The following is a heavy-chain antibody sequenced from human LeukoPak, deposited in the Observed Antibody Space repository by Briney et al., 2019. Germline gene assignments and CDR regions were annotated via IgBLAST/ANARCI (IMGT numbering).Heavy chain of an antibody. V-gene: IGHV1-58*02. Sequence: SVKVFCKASGFTFTSSAMQWVRQARGQRLEWIGWIVVGSGNTNYAQKFQERVTITRDMSTSTAYMELSSLRSEDTAVYYCAALYDFWSGYEAFDIWGQGTMVTVSS. CDR1: GFTFTSSA. J-gene: IGHJ3*02. CDR2: IVVGSGNT. CDR3: AALYDFWSGYEAFDI. D-gene: IGHD3-3*01.